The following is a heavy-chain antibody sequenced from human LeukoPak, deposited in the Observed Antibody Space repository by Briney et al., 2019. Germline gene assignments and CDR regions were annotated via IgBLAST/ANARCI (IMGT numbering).Heavy chain of an antibody. CDR3: ARGLGSSTSRHTFDI. CDR2: ISGSGGST. D-gene: IGHD2-2*01. J-gene: IGHJ3*02. CDR1: GFTFSSYV. Sequence: GGSLRLSCAASGFTFSSYVMSWVRQAPGKGLEWVSAISGSGGSTYFADSVKGRFTISRDNSKNTLYLQMNSLSAEDTAIYYCARGLGSSTSRHTFDIWGHGTMVTVSS. V-gene: IGHV3-23*01.